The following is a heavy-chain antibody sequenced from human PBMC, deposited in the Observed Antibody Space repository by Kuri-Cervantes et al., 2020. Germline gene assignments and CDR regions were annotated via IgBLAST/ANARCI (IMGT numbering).Heavy chain of an antibody. J-gene: IGHJ4*02. D-gene: IGHD2-15*01. V-gene: IGHV3-30-3*01. CDR2: ISYDGSKK. CDR1: GLTFSNYA. Sequence: GESLKISCAASGLTFSNYAMHWVRQAPGRGLEWVALISYDGSKKFYADSVKGRFTISRDNAKNSLYLQMNSLRAEDTAVYYCARARVRYCSGGSCYSHFFDYWGQGTLVTVSS. CDR3: ARARVRYCSGGSCYSHFFDY.